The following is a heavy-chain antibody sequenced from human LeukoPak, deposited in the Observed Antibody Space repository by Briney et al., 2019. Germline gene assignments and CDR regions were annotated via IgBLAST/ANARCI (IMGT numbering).Heavy chain of an antibody. D-gene: IGHD7-27*01. CDR1: DYSFTAYW. J-gene: IGHJ4*02. V-gene: IGHV5-51*01. CDR3: VRRTTGEYYFDY. Sequence: GESLKISCKGSDYSFTAYWIAWVRQMPGKGLEWMGIIYPGDSDIRYSPSFQGQVNISADKSISTAYLQWSSLKASDTAMYYCVRRTTGEYYFDYWGQGTLVTVSS. CDR2: IYPGDSDI.